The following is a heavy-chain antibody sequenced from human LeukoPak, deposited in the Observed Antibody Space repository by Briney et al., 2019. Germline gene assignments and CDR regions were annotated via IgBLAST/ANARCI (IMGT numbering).Heavy chain of an antibody. J-gene: IGHJ4*02. CDR2: IIPIFGTA. V-gene: IGHV1-69*05. CDR3: ALYDSSGYYLLDY. Sequence: SVKVSCKASGGTFSSYAISWVRQAPGQGLEWMGGIIPIFGTANYAQKFQGRVTITTDESTSTAYMELSSLRSEDTAVYYCALYDSSGYYLLDYWGQGTLVTVSS. CDR1: GGTFSSYA. D-gene: IGHD3-22*01.